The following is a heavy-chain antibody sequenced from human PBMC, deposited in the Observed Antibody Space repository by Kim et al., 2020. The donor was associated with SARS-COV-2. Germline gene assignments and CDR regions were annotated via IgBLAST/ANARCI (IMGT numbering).Heavy chain of an antibody. V-gene: IGHV3-23*01. J-gene: IGHJ4*02. CDR1: GFTFSSYA. Sequence: GGSLRLSCAASGFTFSSYAMSWVRQTPEKGLEWVSAITGSGGITYYADSVKGRFTISRDNSKNTMFLQMNSLRADDTAIYYCAKWSPRRGTATAEADSWGQGTLVTVSS. CDR2: ITGSGGIT. CDR3: AKWSPRRGTATAEADS. D-gene: IGHD6-13*01.